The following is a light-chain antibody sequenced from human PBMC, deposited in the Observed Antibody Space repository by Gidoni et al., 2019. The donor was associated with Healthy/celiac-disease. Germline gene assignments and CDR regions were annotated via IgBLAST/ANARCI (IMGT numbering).Light chain of an antibody. CDR1: QSVSSSY. CDR2: GAS. V-gene: IGKV3-20*01. CDR3: QQYGSSPRT. Sequence: DIVLTQSPGTLSLSPGERATLSCRASQSVSSSYLAWYQQKPCLAPRLLIYGASSRATGIPDRFSGSGAWTDCTLTISRLEPEDFAVYYCQQYGSSPRTFGQGTKVEIK. J-gene: IGKJ1*01.